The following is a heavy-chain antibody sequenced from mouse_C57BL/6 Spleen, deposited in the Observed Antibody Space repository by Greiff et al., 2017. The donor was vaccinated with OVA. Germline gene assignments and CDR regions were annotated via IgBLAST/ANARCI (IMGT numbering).Heavy chain of an antibody. CDR1: GYTFTDYY. Sequence: EVQLQQSGPELVKPGASVKISCKASGYTFTDYYMNWVKPSHGKSLEWSGDINPNTGGTNNNQKFKGKATLTEDKSSSKAFMELRSLTSEDSADYYCAKRGYSGDFDYWGQGTTLTVSS. D-gene: IGHD2-3*01. CDR2: INPNTGGT. CDR3: AKRGYSGDFDY. V-gene: IGHV1-26*01. J-gene: IGHJ2*01.